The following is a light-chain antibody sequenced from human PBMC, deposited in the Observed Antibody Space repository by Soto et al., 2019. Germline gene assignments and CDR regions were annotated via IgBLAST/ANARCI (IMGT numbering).Light chain of an antibody. J-gene: IGKJ2*01. V-gene: IGKV3-20*01. CDR1: QGVSSSY. CDR2: GAS. Sequence: EIVLTQSPGTLSLSPGERATLSCRASQGVSSSYLAWYQQKPGQAPRLLIYGASSRATGIADRFSGSGSGTDFTLTISRLEPEDSAVYYCQQYATSPMYTFGQGTNLEIK. CDR3: QQYATSPMYT.